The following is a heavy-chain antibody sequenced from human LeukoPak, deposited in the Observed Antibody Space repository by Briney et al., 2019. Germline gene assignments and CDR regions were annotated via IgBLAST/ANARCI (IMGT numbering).Heavy chain of an antibody. CDR3: IRTRAMDV. Sequence: GGSLRLSCVASGFTFSSYWVHWVRQAPGKGLAWVSCINSDGSITSYADSVKGRFTISRDNAKNTLYLQMNSLRAEDTAVYYCIRTRAMDVWGQGTTVTVSS. CDR2: INSDGSIT. J-gene: IGHJ6*02. CDR1: GFTFSSYW. V-gene: IGHV3-74*01.